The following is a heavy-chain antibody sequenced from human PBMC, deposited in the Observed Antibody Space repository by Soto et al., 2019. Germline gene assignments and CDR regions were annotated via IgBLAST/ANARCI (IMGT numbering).Heavy chain of an antibody. CDR1: GGAFYSYT. D-gene: IGHD6-6*01. J-gene: IGHJ4*02. CDR3: VCHGKIAPRPMFDS. V-gene: IGHV1-69*02. CDR2: IIPVFGKS. Sequence: QVLLVQSGAEVRKPGSSVKVSCKPSGGAFYSYTFTWVRQAPGQGLEWMGRIIPVFGKSKSAPAFQDRVTLTADKSTGTAFMELSSLRSDDTALYYCVCHGKIAPRPMFDSWGQGSLVTVSS.